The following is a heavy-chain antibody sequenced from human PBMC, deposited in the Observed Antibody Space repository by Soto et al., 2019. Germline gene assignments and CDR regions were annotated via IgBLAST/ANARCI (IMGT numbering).Heavy chain of an antibody. CDR1: GGSISSYY. CDR3: ARDPGVEGPYRNDKYYYYYGMDV. CDR2: IYYSGST. Sequence: LALTCTVSGGSISSYYWSWIRQPPGKGLEWIGYIYYSGSTNYNPSLKSRVTISVDTSKNQFSLKLSSVTAADTAVYYCARDPGVEGPYRNDKYYYYYGMDVWGQGTTVTVSS. V-gene: IGHV4-59*01. D-gene: IGHD1-1*01. J-gene: IGHJ6*02.